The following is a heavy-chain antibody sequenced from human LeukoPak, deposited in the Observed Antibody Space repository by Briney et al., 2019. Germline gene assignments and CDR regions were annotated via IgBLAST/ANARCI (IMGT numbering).Heavy chain of an antibody. Sequence: GGSLRLSCAASGFTFSSFAMNWVRQAPGKGLEWVSAISGSGGSTYYADSVKGRFTISRDNSKNTVYLQMNSLRAEDTAVYYCTKADWFDLWGQGTLVTVSS. CDR2: ISGSGGST. J-gene: IGHJ5*02. CDR3: TKADWFDL. D-gene: IGHD6-19*01. V-gene: IGHV3-23*01. CDR1: GFTFSSFA.